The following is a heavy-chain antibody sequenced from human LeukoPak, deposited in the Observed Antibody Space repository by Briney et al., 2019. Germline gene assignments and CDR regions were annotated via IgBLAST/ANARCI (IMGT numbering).Heavy chain of an antibody. CDR2: INSDGSST. CDR3: AKVWVGAGSRDY. D-gene: IGHD1-26*01. J-gene: IGHJ4*02. V-gene: IGHV3-74*01. CDR1: GFTFSSYW. Sequence: GGSLRLSCAVSGFTFSSYWMHWVRQAPGKGLVWVSRINSDGSSTTYADSVKGRFTISRDNAKNTLYLQMNSLRAEDTAVYYCAKVWVGAGSRDYWGQGTLVTVSS.